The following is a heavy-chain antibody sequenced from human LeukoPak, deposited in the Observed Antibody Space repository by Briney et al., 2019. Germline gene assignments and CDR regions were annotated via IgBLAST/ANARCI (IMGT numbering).Heavy chain of an antibody. Sequence: PGGSLRLSCAASGFTFSSYAMSWVRQAPGKGLEWVSAISGSGGSTYYADSVKGQFTISRDNSKNTLYLQMNSLRAEDTAVYYCAKDRLGWNDPGAFDYWGQGTLVTVSS. J-gene: IGHJ4*02. D-gene: IGHD1-1*01. V-gene: IGHV3-23*01. CDR3: AKDRLGWNDPGAFDY. CDR1: GFTFSSYA. CDR2: ISGSGGST.